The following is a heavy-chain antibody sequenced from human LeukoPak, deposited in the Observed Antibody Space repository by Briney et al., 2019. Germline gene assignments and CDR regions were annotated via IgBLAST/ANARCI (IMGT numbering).Heavy chain of an antibody. D-gene: IGHD1-1*01. CDR1: GLTFSSYG. V-gene: IGHV3-33*01. CDR2: IWSDGSNE. J-gene: IGHJ4*02. CDR3: ARTYNIRYFDN. Sequence: PGGSLRLSCAASGLTFSSYGMHWVRQAPGKGLEWVAVIWSDGSNEYYADSVKGRFTISRDNSKNTLYLQMSSLRAVDTAVYYCARTYNIRYFDNWGQGTLVTVSS.